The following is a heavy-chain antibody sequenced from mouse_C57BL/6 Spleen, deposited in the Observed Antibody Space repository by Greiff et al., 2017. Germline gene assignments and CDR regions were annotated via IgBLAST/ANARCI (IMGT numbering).Heavy chain of an antibody. CDR1: GYTFTSYW. CDR2: IDPSDSET. V-gene: IGHV1-52*01. J-gene: IGHJ2*01. CDR3: ARRGDGYYVDY. D-gene: IGHD2-3*01. Sequence: QVQLQQPGAELVRPGSSVKLSCKASGYTFTSYWMHWVKQRPIQGLEWIGNIDPSDSETHYNQKFKDKATLTVDKSSSTAYMQLSSLTSEDSAVYYCARRGDGYYVDYWGQGTTPTVSS.